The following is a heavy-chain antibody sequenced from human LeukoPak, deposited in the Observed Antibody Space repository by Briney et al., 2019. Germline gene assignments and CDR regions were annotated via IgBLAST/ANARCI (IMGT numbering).Heavy chain of an antibody. CDR2: ISSSGTTI. CDR3: AKAFRYYGGNDAFDI. J-gene: IGHJ3*02. V-gene: IGHV3-48*03. D-gene: IGHD3-16*01. CDR1: GFTFSSYE. Sequence: GGSLRLSCAASGFTFSSYEMNWVRQAPGKGLEWVSYISSSGTTIYYADSVKGRFTISRDNAKNSLYLQMNSLRAEDTAVYYCAKAFRYYGGNDAFDIWGQGTMVTVSS.